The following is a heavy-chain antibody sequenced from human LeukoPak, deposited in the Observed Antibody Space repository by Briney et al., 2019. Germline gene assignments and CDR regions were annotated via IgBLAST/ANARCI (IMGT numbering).Heavy chain of an antibody. CDR3: ARGVFHDGRDY. J-gene: IGHJ4*02. V-gene: IGHV4-34*01. CDR2: INHSGST. Sequence: PSETLSLTCAVYGGSFSGYYWSWIRQPPGKGLEWIGEINHSGSTNYNPSLKSRVTISVDTSKNQFSLKLSSVTAADTAVYYCARGVFHDGRDYWGQGTLVTVSS. CDR1: GGSFSGYY. D-gene: IGHD2/OR15-2a*01.